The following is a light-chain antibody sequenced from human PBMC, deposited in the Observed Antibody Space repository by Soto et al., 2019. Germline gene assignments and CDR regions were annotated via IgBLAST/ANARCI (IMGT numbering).Light chain of an antibody. Sequence: DIVLTQSPDSLAVSLGERATINCESSQSVLYNSNNKDYLAWYQQKPGQPPKLLIFWASTRGSGVPDRFSGSGSGTDFTLTISGLQAEDVAGYYCQQYYSTPWTFGQGTKVEI. CDR1: QSVLYNSNNKDY. CDR3: QQYYSTPWT. J-gene: IGKJ1*01. CDR2: WAS. V-gene: IGKV4-1*01.